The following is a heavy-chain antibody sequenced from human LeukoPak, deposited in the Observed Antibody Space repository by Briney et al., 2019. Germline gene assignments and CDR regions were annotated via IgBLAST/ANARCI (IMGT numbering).Heavy chain of an antibody. CDR1: GFTFDDYA. D-gene: IGHD3-10*01. V-gene: IGHV3-9*01. CDR2: ISWNSGSI. J-gene: IGHJ4*02. Sequence: GGSLRLSCAASGFTFDDYAMHWVRQAPGKGLEWVSGISWNSGSIGYADSVKGRFTISRDNAKNTLYLHMNSLRAEDTAAYYCVRGVPVTPGIDYWGQGTLVTVSS. CDR3: VRGVPVTPGIDY.